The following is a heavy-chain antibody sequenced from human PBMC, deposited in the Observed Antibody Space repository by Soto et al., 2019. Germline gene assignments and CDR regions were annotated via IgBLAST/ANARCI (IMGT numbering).Heavy chain of an antibody. Sequence: QVHLVQSGAEVGKPGASVKVSCRASGYAFTSNSMQWVRQAPGQGLEWMGIINPNADTTTYAQKFQGRVTMTRDTSTSTVYMELTSLRSEDTAVYYCARRGSGSNSDFWGQGTLVTVSS. J-gene: IGHJ4*02. D-gene: IGHD3-10*01. CDR2: INPNADTT. CDR1: GYAFTSNS. V-gene: IGHV1-46*03. CDR3: ARRGSGSNSDF.